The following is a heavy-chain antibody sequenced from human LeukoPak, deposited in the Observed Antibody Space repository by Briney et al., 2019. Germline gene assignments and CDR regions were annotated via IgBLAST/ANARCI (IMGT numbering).Heavy chain of an antibody. V-gene: IGHV3-53*01. CDR3: ARTGGGNSGPFDY. CDR2: IYNGGSI. J-gene: IGHJ4*02. D-gene: IGHD4-23*01. CDR1: GIIVRNNY. Sequence: GSLRLSCVASGIIVRNNYMTWVRQAPGKGLEWVSVIYNGGSIYYGDSVKGRFTISADNSRNMVYLQMNGLGAEDTAVYYCARTGGGNSGPFDYWGQGTLVTVS.